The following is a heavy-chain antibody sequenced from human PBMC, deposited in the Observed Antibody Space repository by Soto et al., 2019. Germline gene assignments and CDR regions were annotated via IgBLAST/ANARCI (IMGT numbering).Heavy chain of an antibody. CDR1: GYRFTSFG. Sequence: ASVKVSCKASGYRFTSFGLTWVRQAPGQGLEWMGWTNTSNGNTDYAQKFQGRVTMTTDTSTNTAYMDLRSLRSDDTAVYYCARVWPDRRTEGPNTFYFDEWGQGTLVTVSS. CDR3: ARVWPDRRTEGPNTFYFDE. D-gene: IGHD1-1*01. V-gene: IGHV1-18*04. J-gene: IGHJ4*02. CDR2: TNTSNGNT.